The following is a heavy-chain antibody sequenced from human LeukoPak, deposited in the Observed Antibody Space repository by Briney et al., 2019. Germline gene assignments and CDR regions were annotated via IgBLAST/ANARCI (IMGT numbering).Heavy chain of an antibody. J-gene: IGHJ4*02. CDR1: GYSISSGYY. CDR3: ASTVQNTRFDY. D-gene: IGHD4/OR15-4a*01. V-gene: IGHV4-38-2*02. Sequence: PSETLSLTCTVSGYSISSGYYWGWIRQPPGKGLEWIGSIYYSGSTYYNPSLKSRVTISVDTSKNQFSLKLSSVTAADTAVYYCASTVQNTRFDYWGQGTLVTVSS. CDR2: IYYSGST.